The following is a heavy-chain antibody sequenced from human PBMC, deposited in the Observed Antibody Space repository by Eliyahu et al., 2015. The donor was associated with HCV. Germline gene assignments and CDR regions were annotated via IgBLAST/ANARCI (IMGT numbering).Heavy chain of an antibody. CDR1: GGXISSSSYY. D-gene: IGHD3-3*01. CDR2: IYYSGST. CDR3: ARVRSGTIFGVVIPTELDY. J-gene: IGHJ4*02. Sequence: QLQLQESGPGLVKPSETLSLTCTVSGGXISSSSYYWGWIRQPPGKGLEWIGSIYYSGSTYYNPSLKSRVTISVDTSKNQFSLKLSSVTAADTAVYYCARVRSGTIFGVVIPTELDYWGQGTLVTVSS. V-gene: IGHV4-39*01.